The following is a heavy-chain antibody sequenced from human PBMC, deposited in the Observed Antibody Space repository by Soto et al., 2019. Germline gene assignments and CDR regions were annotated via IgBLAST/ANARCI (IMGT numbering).Heavy chain of an antibody. Sequence: LSLTCAVSGDSISSGSYSWSWVRQSPGKGLDWIGYIYPSGSADYNPSLRSRVTISVDRSKNQFFLNLSSVTAADTAVYFCARRTGKGWFDPWGQGTLVTVSS. CDR3: ARRTGKGWFDP. V-gene: IGHV4-30-2*06. CDR2: IYPSGSA. CDR1: GDSISSGSYS. J-gene: IGHJ5*02.